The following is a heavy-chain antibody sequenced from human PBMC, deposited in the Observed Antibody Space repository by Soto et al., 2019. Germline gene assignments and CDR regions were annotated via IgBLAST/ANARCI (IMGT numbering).Heavy chain of an antibody. CDR3: ARDEGYCSSTSCSFTYYYYYYGMDA. D-gene: IGHD2-2*01. V-gene: IGHV1-18*04. J-gene: IGHJ6*02. Sequence: ASVKVSCKASGYTFTSYGISWVRQAPGQGLEWMGWISAYNGNTNYAQKLQGRVTMTTDTSTSTAYMELRSLRSDDTAVYYCARDEGYCSSTSCSFTYYYYYYGMDAWGQGTTVTVSS. CDR2: ISAYNGNT. CDR1: GYTFTSYG.